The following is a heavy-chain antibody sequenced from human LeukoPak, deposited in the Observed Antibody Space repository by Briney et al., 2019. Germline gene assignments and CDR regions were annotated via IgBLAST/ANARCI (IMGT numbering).Heavy chain of an antibody. V-gene: IGHV3-30-3*01. D-gene: IGHD2-2*01. Sequence: PGGSLRLSCAASGFTFSSYAMHRVRQAPGKGLEWVAVISYDGSNKYYADSVKGRFTISRDNSKNTLYLQMNSLRAEDTAVYYCARDLHPACRPPPYYYYYGMDVWGQGTTVTVSS. J-gene: IGHJ6*02. CDR1: GFTFSSYA. CDR3: ARDLHPACRPPPYYYYYGMDV. CDR2: ISYDGSNK.